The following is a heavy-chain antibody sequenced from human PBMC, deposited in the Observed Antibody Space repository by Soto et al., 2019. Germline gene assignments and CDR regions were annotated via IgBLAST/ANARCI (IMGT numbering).Heavy chain of an antibody. CDR1: GYTLTELS. V-gene: IGHV1-24*01. CDR3: ATSELVSRSDYYYYMDV. Sequence: ASVKVSCKVSGYTLTELSMHWVRQAPGKGLEWMGGFDPEDGETIYAQKFQGRVTMTEDTSTDTAYMELSSLRSEDTAVYYCATSELVSRSDYYYYMDVWGKGTTVTVSS. J-gene: IGHJ6*03. CDR2: FDPEDGET. D-gene: IGHD6-6*01.